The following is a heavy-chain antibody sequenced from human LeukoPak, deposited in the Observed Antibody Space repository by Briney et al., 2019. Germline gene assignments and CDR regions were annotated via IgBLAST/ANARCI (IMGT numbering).Heavy chain of an antibody. D-gene: IGHD6-19*01. CDR3: ASQRSGWYEGSSGSYYFDY. V-gene: IGHV3-7*01. CDR1: GFTFSSYW. J-gene: IGHJ4*02. Sequence: GGSLRLSCAASGFTFSSYWMSWVRQAPGKGLEWVANIKEDGGEKYSVDSVKGRFTISRDNAMNSLYLEMNSLRAEDTAVFYCASQRSGWYEGSSGSYYFDYWGQGTLVTVSS. CDR2: IKEDGGEK.